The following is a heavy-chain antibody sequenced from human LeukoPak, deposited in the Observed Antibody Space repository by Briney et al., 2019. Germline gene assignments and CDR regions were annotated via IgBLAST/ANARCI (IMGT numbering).Heavy chain of an antibody. D-gene: IGHD6-19*01. CDR2: INPNSGGT. CDR1: GYTFTGYY. V-gene: IGHV1-2*02. J-gene: IGHJ5*02. CDR3: ARSIAVAGIIWFDP. Sequence: ASVKVSCKASGYTFTGYYMHWVRQAPGHGLEWMGWINPNSGGTNYAQKFQGRVTMTRDTSISTAYMELSRLRSDDTAVYYCARSIAVAGIIWFDPWGQGTLVTVSS.